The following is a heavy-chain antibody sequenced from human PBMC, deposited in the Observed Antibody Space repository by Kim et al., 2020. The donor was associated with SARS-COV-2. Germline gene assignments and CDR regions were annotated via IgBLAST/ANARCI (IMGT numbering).Heavy chain of an antibody. CDR1: GYTLTELS. V-gene: IGHV1-24*01. Sequence: ASVKVSCKVSGYTLTELSMHWVRQAPGKGLEWMGGFDPEDGETIYAQKFQGRVTMTEDTSTDTAYMELSSLRSEDTAVYYCATVVPAAPPPGWFDPWGQGTLVTVSS. CDR3: ATVVPAAPPPGWFDP. D-gene: IGHD2-2*01. CDR2: FDPEDGET. J-gene: IGHJ5*02.